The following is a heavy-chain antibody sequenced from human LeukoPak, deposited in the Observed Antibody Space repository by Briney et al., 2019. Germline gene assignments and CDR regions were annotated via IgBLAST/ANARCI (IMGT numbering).Heavy chain of an antibody. D-gene: IGHD3-9*01. J-gene: IGHJ5*02. CDR1: GYTFTSYA. Sequence: ASVKVSCKASGYTFTSYAMNWVRQAPGQGLEWMGWINTNTGNPTYAQGFTGRFVFSLDTSVSTAYLQISSLKAEDTAVYYCARDLAYYDILTGSHNWFDPWGQGTLVTVSS. CDR2: INTNTGNP. CDR3: ARDLAYYDILTGSHNWFDP. V-gene: IGHV7-4-1*02.